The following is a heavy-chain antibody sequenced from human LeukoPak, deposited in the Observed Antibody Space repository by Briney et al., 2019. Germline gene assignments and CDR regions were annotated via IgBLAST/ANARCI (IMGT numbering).Heavy chain of an antibody. V-gene: IGHV1-2*02. CDR2: INPNSGGT. CDR3: ARSSTGAVASNY. J-gene: IGHJ4*02. CDR1: GYTFTGYY. D-gene: IGHD6-19*01. Sequence: ASVKVSCKASGYTFTGYYMHWVRQAPGQGLEWMGWINPNSGGTNYAQKFQGRVTMTRDTSISTAYMELSRLRSDDTAVYYCARSSTGAVASNYWGQGTLVTVSS.